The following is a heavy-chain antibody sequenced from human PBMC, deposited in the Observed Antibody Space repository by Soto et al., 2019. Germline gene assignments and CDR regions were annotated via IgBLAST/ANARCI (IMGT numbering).Heavy chain of an antibody. J-gene: IGHJ4*02. D-gene: IGHD6-13*01. Sequence: SESLWLTWTLSGDSIRRSYWSWVRQPPGRGLEWLGYVYYTGTTNSNPSLKSRVTISSDTSKNLFSHKIVSVTPPDTAVYFYARDMSGGRSWYEVDAGGAGTRVTVS. CDR2: VYYTGTT. CDR3: ARDMSGGRSWYEVDA. CDR1: GDSIRRSY. V-gene: IGHV4-59*01.